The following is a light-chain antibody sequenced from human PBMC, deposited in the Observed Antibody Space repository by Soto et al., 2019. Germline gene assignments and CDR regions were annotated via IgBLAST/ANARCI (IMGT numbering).Light chain of an antibody. J-gene: IGKJ3*01. Sequence: EIVLTRSPGTLSLSPGERATLSCRASQSVSSNYLAWYQQIPGQAPRLLISGASSRATAIPDRFSGSGSGTDFTLTISRLEPEDFAVYYCQQYGSSPPTFGPGTKVDIK. CDR2: GAS. CDR1: QSVSSNY. V-gene: IGKV3-20*01. CDR3: QQYGSSPPT.